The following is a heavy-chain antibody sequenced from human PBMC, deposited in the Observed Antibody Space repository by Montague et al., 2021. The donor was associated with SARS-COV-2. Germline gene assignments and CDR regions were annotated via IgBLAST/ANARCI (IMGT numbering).Heavy chain of an antibody. J-gene: IGHJ6*02. CDR1: GGSLRYSY. Sequence: SETLSLTCSVSGGSLRYSYWTWIRQAPEKGLEWIGYTYHTGTTKYNPALQSRLTISVDTAKNQFFLNLTSVTAADTAVYYCARVSSTAIRGVVKTSGYFALDVWGPGTTVRVSS. CDR2: TYHTGTT. CDR3: ARVSSTAIRGVVKTSGYFALDV. V-gene: IGHV4-4*09. D-gene: IGHD2-21*02.